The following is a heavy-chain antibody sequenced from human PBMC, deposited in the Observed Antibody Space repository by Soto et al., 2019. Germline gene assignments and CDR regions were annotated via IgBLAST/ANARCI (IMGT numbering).Heavy chain of an antibody. CDR1: GGSISSSRYY. Sequence: PSETLSLTCAVSGGSISSSRYYWGWIRQPPGKGLEWIGSIYYSGSTYYNPSLKSRVTISVDTSKNLFSLKLSSVTAADTAVYYGARHNSSVPHFDYWGQGALVTVSS. D-gene: IGHD2-2*01. CDR2: IYYSGST. J-gene: IGHJ4*01. V-gene: IGHV4-39*01. CDR3: ARHNSSVPHFDY.